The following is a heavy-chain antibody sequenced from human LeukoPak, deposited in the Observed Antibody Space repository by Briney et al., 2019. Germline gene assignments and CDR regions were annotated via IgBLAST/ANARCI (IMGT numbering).Heavy chain of an antibody. Sequence: GGSLRLSCAASGFIFSDYYMSWIRQTPGRGLEWVSHISSSGIYTNSADSVKGRFTISRDTAKNSLYLQMNSLSVEDTAVYYCARGGAHGSGSFHILDYWGQGTQVTVSS. CDR1: GFIFSDYY. CDR3: ARGGAHGSGSFHILDY. J-gene: IGHJ4*02. CDR2: ISSSGIYT. D-gene: IGHD3-10*01. V-gene: IGHV3-11*06.